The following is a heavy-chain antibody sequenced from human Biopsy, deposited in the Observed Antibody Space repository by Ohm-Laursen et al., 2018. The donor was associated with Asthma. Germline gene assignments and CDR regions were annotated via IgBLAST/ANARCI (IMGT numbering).Heavy chain of an antibody. CDR1: GGSISVSNW. Sequence: PGTLSLTCGVSGGSISVSNWWSWVRQPPGRGLEWIGQIYHLGNANYNPSLKSRVTMSVDKSKNQFSLKLTSVTAADTAAYFCARRWRSYDSSNYYLDQWGQGTLVTASS. D-gene: IGHD3-22*01. V-gene: IGHV4-4*01. CDR3: ARRWRSYDSSNYYLDQ. J-gene: IGHJ4*02. CDR2: IYHLGNA.